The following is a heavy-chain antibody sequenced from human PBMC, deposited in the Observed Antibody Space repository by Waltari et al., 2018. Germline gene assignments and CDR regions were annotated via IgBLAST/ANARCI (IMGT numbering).Heavy chain of an antibody. Sequence: QLQLQESGPGLAKASETLSFTYTVSGGSICSSSYYWGWVRPPPGKGLAWIGNMYYSGCTVYNPSLKSRVTISGDTSKRQFSLKLSSVTAADTSMYYCVRHARTTSGGKHFDHWGQGMLVTVSP. D-gene: IGHD2-15*01. CDR2: MYYSGCT. V-gene: IGHV4-39*01. J-gene: IGHJ4*02. CDR3: VRHARTTSGGKHFDH. CDR1: GGSICSSSYY.